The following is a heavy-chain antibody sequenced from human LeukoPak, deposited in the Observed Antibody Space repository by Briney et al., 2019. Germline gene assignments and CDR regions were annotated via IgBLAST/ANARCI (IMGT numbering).Heavy chain of an antibody. V-gene: IGHV4-59*01. D-gene: IGHD5-18*01. J-gene: IGHJ4*02. CDR3: ARGQKYRNGYTVTELGSGYFAY. Sequence: SETLSLTCSVSGGSISSYYWNWIRQTPGKGLEWIGYIYYSGRTNYNPSHKSRVTISIDTSKSQFSLTLSSVTTADAAVYYCARGQKYRNGYTVTELGSGYFAYWGQGTLVTVSS. CDR2: IYYSGRT. CDR1: GGSISSYY.